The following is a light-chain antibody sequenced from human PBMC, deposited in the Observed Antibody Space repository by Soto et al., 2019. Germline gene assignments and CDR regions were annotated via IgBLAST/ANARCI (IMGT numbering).Light chain of an antibody. J-gene: IGKJ1*01. CDR3: QQYNNWHGT. V-gene: IGKV3-15*01. CDR2: DAS. CDR1: QSVSSY. Sequence: EIVLTHSPATLSLSPWEIATLSCRASQSVSSYLAWYQQKPGQAPRLLIYDASTRATGIPARFSGSGSGTEFTLTISSLQSEDFAVYYCQQYNNWHGTFGQGTKVDIK.